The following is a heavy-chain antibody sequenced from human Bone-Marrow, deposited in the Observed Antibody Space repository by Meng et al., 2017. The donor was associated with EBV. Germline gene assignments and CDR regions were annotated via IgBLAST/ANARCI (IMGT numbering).Heavy chain of an antibody. D-gene: IGHD3-9*01. CDR2: INAGNANI. Sequence: QVQLVHSGAEVKRPGASVKVSCKAAGYTFASYAIHWVRQASGQRLEWMGWINAGNANIKYSQNFQGRVTITSDTSASTAYMELSSLRSEDTAVYYCARLYYDILTGYYLFDYWGQGTLGTVSS. V-gene: IGHV1-3*01. J-gene: IGHJ4*02. CDR1: GYTFASYA. CDR3: ARLYYDILTGYYLFDY.